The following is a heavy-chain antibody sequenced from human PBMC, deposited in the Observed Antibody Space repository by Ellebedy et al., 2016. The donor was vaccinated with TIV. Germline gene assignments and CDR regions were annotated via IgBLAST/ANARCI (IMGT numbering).Heavy chain of an antibody. V-gene: IGHV4-4*02. CDR2: IYHSGST. CDR3: ARGGGSSGWYRRYYFDY. J-gene: IGHJ4*02. CDR1: GGSISSSNW. Sequence: SETLSLTXAVSGGSISSSNWWSWVRQPPGKGLEWIGEIYHSGSTNYNPSLKSRVTISVDKSKNQFSLKLSSVTAADTAVYYCARGGGSSGWYRRYYFDYWGQGTLVTVSS. D-gene: IGHD6-19*01.